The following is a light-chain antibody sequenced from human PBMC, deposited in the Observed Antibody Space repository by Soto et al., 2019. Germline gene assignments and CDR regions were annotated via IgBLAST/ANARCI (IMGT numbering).Light chain of an antibody. Sequence: EIVLTQSPGTPSLSPGERASLSCRASQSVRSSYLAWYQQKFGQAPRLLIYGASTRATGIPDRFSGSGSGTDFTLTISRLEPEDFAVYYCQQYGSSPYTFGQGTKLEIK. J-gene: IGKJ2*01. V-gene: IGKV3-20*01. CDR2: GAS. CDR3: QQYGSSPYT. CDR1: QSVRSSY.